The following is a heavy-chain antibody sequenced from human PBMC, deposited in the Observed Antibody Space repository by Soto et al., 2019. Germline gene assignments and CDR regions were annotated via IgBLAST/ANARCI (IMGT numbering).Heavy chain of an antibody. CDR3: ATTIAAAGGYYFNY. D-gene: IGHD6-13*01. V-gene: IGHV3-64*01. J-gene: IGHJ4*02. CDR2: INNNGGST. CDR1: GFTFSSYS. Sequence: GGSLRLSCAASGFTFSSYSMHWVRQAPGKGLEYVSTINNNGGSTYYANSVKGRFTISRDNSKNTLYLQMGSLRAEDMAVYYCATTIAAAGGYYFNYWGQGTLVTVSS.